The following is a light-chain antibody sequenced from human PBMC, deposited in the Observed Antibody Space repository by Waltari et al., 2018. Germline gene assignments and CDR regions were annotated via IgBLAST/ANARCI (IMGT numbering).Light chain of an antibody. V-gene: IGKV3-20*01. Sequence: DTVLTQSPGTLSLSTGESVSLSCRASQILNNNYLAWYQQKPGQAPALLIHGASRRATGVPERFSGSGSGTDFTLIISRLEVEDSAVYYCQHYGSSPYTLGRGTKLEIK. J-gene: IGKJ2*01. CDR1: QILNNNY. CDR3: QHYGSSPYT. CDR2: GAS.